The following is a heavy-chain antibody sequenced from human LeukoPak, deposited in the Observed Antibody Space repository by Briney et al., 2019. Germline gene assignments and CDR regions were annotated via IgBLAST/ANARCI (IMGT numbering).Heavy chain of an antibody. Sequence: SETLSLTCTVSGGSISSSTSCWSWVRQPPGKGLEWIGCMYYSGSTYYGSSLKGRVTISVDTSKNQFSLKLSSVTAADTAVYYCARLRGPYSSGKGRTSYFDYWGQGTLVTVSS. CDR3: ARLRGPYSSGKGRTSYFDY. V-gene: IGHV4-39*07. D-gene: IGHD6-19*01. CDR1: GGSISSSTSC. CDR2: MYYSGST. J-gene: IGHJ4*02.